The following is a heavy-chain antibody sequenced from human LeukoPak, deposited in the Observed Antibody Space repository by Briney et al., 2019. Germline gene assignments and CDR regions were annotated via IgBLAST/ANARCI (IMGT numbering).Heavy chain of an antibody. CDR3: ARGPDYDFWSGYYTEYFQH. CDR1: GDSIRSYY. D-gene: IGHD3-3*01. J-gene: IGHJ1*01. Sequence: SETLSLTCTVSGDSIRSYYWSWIRQPPGKGLEWIGYIYYSGSTNYNPSLKSRVTISVDTSKNQFSLKLSSVTAADTAVYYCARGPDYDFWSGYYTEYFQHWGQGTLVTVSS. V-gene: IGHV4-59*01. CDR2: IYYSGST.